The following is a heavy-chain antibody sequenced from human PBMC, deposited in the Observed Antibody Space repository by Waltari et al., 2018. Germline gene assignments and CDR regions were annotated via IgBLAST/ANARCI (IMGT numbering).Heavy chain of an antibody. CDR1: GYTFTGYY. CDR3: ARDGYDSYYYYMDV. V-gene: IGHV1-2*02. J-gene: IGHJ6*03. D-gene: IGHD5-12*01. Sequence: QVQLVQSGAEVKKPGASVKVSCKASGYTFTGYYMHWVRQAPGQGLEWMGGINPNSGGTNYAQKFQGRVTMTRDTSISTAYMELSRLRSEDTAVYFCARDGYDSYYYYMDVWGKGTTVTVSS. CDR2: INPNSGGT.